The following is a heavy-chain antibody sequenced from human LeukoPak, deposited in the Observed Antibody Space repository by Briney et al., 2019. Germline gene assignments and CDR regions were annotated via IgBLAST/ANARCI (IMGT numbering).Heavy chain of an antibody. CDR1: GGSFSGYY. J-gene: IGHJ5*02. D-gene: IGHD2-15*01. V-gene: IGHV4-34*01. CDR2: INHSGST. CDR3: ARGLFYLGYCSGGSCLNWFDP. Sequence: SETLSLTCAVYGGSFSGYYWSWIRQPPGKGLEWIGEINHSGSTNYNPSLKSRVTISVDTSKNQFSLKLSSVTAADTAVYYRARGLFYLGYCSGGSCLNWFDPWGQGTLVTVSS.